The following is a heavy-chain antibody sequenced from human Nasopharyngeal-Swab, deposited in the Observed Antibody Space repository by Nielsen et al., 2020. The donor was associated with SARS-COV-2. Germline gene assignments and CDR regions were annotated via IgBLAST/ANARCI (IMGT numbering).Heavy chain of an antibody. CDR1: GGSITSNY. J-gene: IGHJ5*02. Sequence: SETLSLTCTVSGGSITSNYWTWIPQSPGKGLEWIGYIYYTGSTNSNPPLKTRVSISVDTSRNQFSLRLSTVTAADTAVYYCARSVSDYTNNDRFDYFDPWGQGSLVTVSS. V-gene: IGHV4-59*01. D-gene: IGHD4-11*01. CDR2: IYYTGST. CDR3: ARSVSDYTNNDRFDYFDP.